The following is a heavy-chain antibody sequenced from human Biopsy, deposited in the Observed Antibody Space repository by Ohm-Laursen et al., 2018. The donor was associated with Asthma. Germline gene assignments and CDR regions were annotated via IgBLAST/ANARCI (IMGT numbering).Heavy chain of an antibody. CDR2: CKSKTDGGTT. CDR3: TTDALLYSSADY. Sequence: SLRLSCLASGCTFVNAWISWFRQAPGKGREWVGRCKSKTDGGTTDYAAPVKGRFTISRDDSKNTLYLQMNSLKTEDTAVYYCTTDALLYSSADYWGQGTLVIVSS. D-gene: IGHD2-8*01. J-gene: IGHJ4*02. V-gene: IGHV3-15*01. CDR1: GCTFVNAW.